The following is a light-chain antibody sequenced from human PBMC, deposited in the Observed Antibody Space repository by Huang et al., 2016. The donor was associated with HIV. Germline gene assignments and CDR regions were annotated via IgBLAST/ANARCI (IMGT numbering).Light chain of an antibody. V-gene: IGKV4-1*01. CDR1: PSLCDSSKHKNV. CDR2: WAS. Sequence: DIVMTQSPDSLAVSLGERATINCKSSPSLCDSSKHKNVLAWYHQKPGQPPQLLIYWASIRESGVPDRFSGSGSGTDFTLTISNLQAEDVAIYYCQQYYSLPLTFGGGTKVEIK. J-gene: IGKJ4*01. CDR3: QQYYSLPLT.